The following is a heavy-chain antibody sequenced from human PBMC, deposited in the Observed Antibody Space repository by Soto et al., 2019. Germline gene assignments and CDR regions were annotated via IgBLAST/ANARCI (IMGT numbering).Heavy chain of an antibody. CDR3: ARGRYGDY. D-gene: IGHD1-1*01. Sequence: QVHLVQSGAEVKKPGASVKVSCKASGYTFTSYGITWVRQAPGQGLEWMGWISAHNGNTDYAQKLQGRAIVTRDTSTSTAYMELRSLISDDTAVYYCARGRYGDYWGQGALVTASS. CDR1: GYTFTSYG. CDR2: ISAHNGNT. V-gene: IGHV1-18*01. J-gene: IGHJ4*02.